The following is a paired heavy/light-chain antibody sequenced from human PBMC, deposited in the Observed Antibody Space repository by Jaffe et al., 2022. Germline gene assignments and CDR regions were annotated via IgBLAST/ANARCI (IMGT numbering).Light chain of an antibody. CDR2: DAS. Sequence: EIVLTQSPATLSLSPGERATLSCRASQSVSSYLAWYQQKPGQAPRLLIYDASNRATGIPARFSGSGSGTDFTLTISSLEPEDFAVYYCQQRSNWPFTFGGGTKVEIK. V-gene: IGKV3-11*01. CDR1: QSVSSY. CDR3: QQRSNWPFT. J-gene: IGKJ4*01.
Heavy chain of an antibody. CDR2: IYWDDDK. CDR3: AHSRYCGGDCYPNYYYYYYMDV. V-gene: IGHV2-5*02. Sequence: QITLKESGPTLVKPTQTLTLTCTFSGFSLSTSGVGVGWIRQPPGKALEWLALIYWDDDKRYSPSLKSRLTITKDTSKNQVVLTMTNMDPVDTATYYCAHSRYCGGDCYPNYYYYYYMDVWGKGTTVTVSS. D-gene: IGHD2-21*02. CDR1: GFSLSTSGVG. J-gene: IGHJ6*03.